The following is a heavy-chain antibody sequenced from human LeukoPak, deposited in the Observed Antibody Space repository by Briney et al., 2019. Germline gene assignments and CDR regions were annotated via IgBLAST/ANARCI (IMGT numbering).Heavy chain of an antibody. Sequence: GRSLRLSCAASGFTFSSYGMYWFRQAPGKGLEWVAGIWYDGNNKYYADSVKGRFAISRDNSKNTLYVQMNSLRAEDTAVYYCARDSCRGDCYPFDYWGQGTLVTVSS. V-gene: IGHV3-33*07. D-gene: IGHD2-21*02. CDR3: ARDSCRGDCYPFDY. CDR1: GFTFSSYG. J-gene: IGHJ4*02. CDR2: IWYDGNNK.